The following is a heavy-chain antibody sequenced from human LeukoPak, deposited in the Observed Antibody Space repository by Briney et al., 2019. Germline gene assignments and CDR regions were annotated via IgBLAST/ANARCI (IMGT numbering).Heavy chain of an antibody. V-gene: IGHV3-53*01. J-gene: IGHJ4*02. Sequence: PGGSLRLPCAASGFTVTSNYMSWVRQAPGKGLEWVSVIYGDGRIHYADSVKGRFTISRDDSKNTLYLQMNSLRAEDTAVYYCARESGYSYGLAGFFDYWGQGTLVTVSS. D-gene: IGHD5-18*01. CDR3: ARESGYSYGLAGFFDY. CDR2: IYGDGRI. CDR1: GFTVTSNY.